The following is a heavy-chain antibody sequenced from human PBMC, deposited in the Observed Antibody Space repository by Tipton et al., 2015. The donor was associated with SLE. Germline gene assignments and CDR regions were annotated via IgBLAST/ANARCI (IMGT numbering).Heavy chain of an antibody. J-gene: IGHJ4*02. CDR3: ARRAVGLALDY. CDR1: GGTFSSYA. CDR2: IIPIFGTA. V-gene: IGHV1-69*06. D-gene: IGHD2-15*01. Sequence: QLVQSGAEVKKPGSSVKVSCKASGGTFSSYAISWVRQAPGQGLEWMGGIIPIFGTANYAQKFQGRVTITADKSTSTAYMELSSVTAADTAVYYCARRAVGLALDYWGQGALVTVSS.